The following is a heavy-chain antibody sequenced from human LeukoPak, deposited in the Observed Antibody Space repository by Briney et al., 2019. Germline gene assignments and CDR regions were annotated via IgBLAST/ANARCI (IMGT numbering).Heavy chain of an antibody. CDR1: GGTFSSYV. CDR3: ARDTTPGYSSGSYYFDY. J-gene: IGHJ4*02. Sequence: GASVKVSCKASGGTFSSYVIIWVRPAPGQGLEGMGGIIPIFGTANYAQKFQGRVTITADESTSTAYMELSSLRSEDTAVYYCARDTTPGYSSGSYYFDYWGQGTLVTVSS. D-gene: IGHD5-18*01. CDR2: IIPIFGTA. V-gene: IGHV1-69*13.